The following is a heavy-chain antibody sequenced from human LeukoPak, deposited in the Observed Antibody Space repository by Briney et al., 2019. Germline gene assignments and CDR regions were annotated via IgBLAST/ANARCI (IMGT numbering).Heavy chain of an antibody. J-gene: IGHJ5*02. Sequence: SETLSLTCTVSGGSISSYYWSWIRQPQGKGLEWIGYIYYSGSTNYNPSLKSRVTISVDTSKNQFSLKLSSVTAADTAVYYCARDSRNYYDSSGYSNWFDPWGQGTLVTVSS. V-gene: IGHV4-59*01. CDR2: IYYSGST. D-gene: IGHD3-22*01. CDR1: GGSISSYY. CDR3: ARDSRNYYDSSGYSNWFDP.